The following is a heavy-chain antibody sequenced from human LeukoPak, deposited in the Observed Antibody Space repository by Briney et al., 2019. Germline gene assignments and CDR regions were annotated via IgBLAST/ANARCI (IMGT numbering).Heavy chain of an antibody. D-gene: IGHD4-17*01. CDR1: GDTLNSYA. J-gene: IGHJ4*02. V-gene: IGHV1-69*04. CDR3: ATVPTTVTTSANFDY. Sequence: SVNVSCTASGDTLNSYAISWVRQAPGQGLEWMGRIIPLLGIANYAQKFQGRVTISADKSTSTAYMELSSLRSEDTAVYYCATVPTTVTTSANFDYWGQGTLVTVSS. CDR2: IIPLLGIA.